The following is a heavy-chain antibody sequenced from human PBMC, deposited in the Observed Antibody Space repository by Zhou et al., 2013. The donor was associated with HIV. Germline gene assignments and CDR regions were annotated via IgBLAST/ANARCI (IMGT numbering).Heavy chain of an antibody. CDR3: ARLNEEQWLEGYDY. J-gene: IGHJ4*02. Sequence: QVQLVQSGAEVKKPGASVKVSCKASGYTFTSYAMHWVRQAPGQRLEWMGWINAGNGNTKYSQKFQGRVTITTDESTSTAYMELSSLRSEDTAVYYCARLNEEQWLEGYDYWGQGTLVTVSS. CDR2: INAGNGNT. CDR1: GYTFTSYA. D-gene: IGHD6-19*01. V-gene: IGHV1-3*01.